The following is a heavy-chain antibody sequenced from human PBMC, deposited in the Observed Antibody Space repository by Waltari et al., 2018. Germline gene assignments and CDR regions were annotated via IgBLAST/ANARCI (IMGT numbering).Heavy chain of an antibody. CDR3: ARVLSHYDFWSGYYTGYYYMDV. D-gene: IGHD3-3*01. V-gene: IGHV1-2*02. CDR1: GYTFTGYY. J-gene: IGHJ6*03. Sequence: VQLVQSGAEVKKPGASVKVSCKASGYTFTGYYMHWVRQAPGQGLEWMGWINPNSGGTNYAQKFQGRVTMTRDTSISTAYMELSRLRSDDTAVYYCARVLSHYDFWSGYYTGYYYMDVWGKGTTVTVSS. CDR2: INPNSGGT.